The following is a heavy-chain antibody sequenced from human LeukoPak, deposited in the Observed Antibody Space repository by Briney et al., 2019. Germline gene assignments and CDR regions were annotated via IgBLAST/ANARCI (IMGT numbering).Heavy chain of an antibody. D-gene: IGHD3-22*01. CDR3: ARGRGTMIVVVRWFDP. J-gene: IGHJ5*02. CDR1: GFTFTTFW. CDR2: INHDGSST. V-gene: IGHV3-74*01. Sequence: GGSLRLSCATSGFTFTTFWMHWVRQAPGKGLVWVSRINHDGSSTNYADSVKGRFTISRDNAKNSLYLQMNSLRAEDTAVYYCARGRGTMIVVVRWFDPWGQGTLVTVSS.